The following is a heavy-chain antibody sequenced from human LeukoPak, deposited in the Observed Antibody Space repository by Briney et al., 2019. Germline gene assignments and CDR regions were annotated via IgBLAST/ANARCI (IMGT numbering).Heavy chain of an antibody. CDR3: AKGARNGAASHGWFDP. CDR2: ISGSGGST. Sequence: GGSLRLSCAASGFTFSSYAMSWVRQAPGKGLEWVSAISGSGGSTYYADSVKGRFTISRDNSKNTLYLQMNSLRAEDTAVYYCAKGARNGAASHGWFDPWGQGTLVTVSS. J-gene: IGHJ5*02. CDR1: GFTFSSYA. D-gene: IGHD1-26*01. V-gene: IGHV3-23*01.